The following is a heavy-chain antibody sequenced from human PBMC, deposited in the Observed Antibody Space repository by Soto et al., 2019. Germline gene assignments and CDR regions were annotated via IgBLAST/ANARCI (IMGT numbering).Heavy chain of an antibody. D-gene: IGHD2-8*01. J-gene: IGHJ6*02. CDR3: ASLGSKTGYCTTACRFSAYYYYYGMDV. Sequence: ASVKVSCKASGGTFSSYAISWVRQAPGQGLEWMGGIIPIFGTANYAQKFQGRVTITADESTSTAYMELSSLRSEDTAVYYCASLGSKTGYCTTACRFSAYYYYYGMDVWGQGTTVTVSS. CDR1: GGTFSSYA. CDR2: IIPIFGTA. V-gene: IGHV1-69*13.